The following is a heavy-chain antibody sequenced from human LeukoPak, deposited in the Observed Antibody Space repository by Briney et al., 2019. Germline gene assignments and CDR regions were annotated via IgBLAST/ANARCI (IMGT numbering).Heavy chain of an antibody. CDR3: ARVNYWLLDY. Sequence: SETLSLTCTVSGGSISSGGYYWSWIRQHPGKGLEWIGYIYYSGSTYYNPSLKSRVTISVVTSKNQFSLKLSSVTAADTAVYYCARVNYWLLDYWGQGTLVTVSS. J-gene: IGHJ4*02. CDR1: GGSISSGGYY. D-gene: IGHD1-7*01. V-gene: IGHV4-31*03. CDR2: IYYSGST.